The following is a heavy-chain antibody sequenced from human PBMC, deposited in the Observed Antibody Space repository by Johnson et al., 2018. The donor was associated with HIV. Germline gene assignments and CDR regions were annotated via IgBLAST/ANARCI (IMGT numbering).Heavy chain of an antibody. CDR2: ISGGGGST. D-gene: IGHD3-10*01. CDR1: GFTFSTYA. J-gene: IGHJ3*01. CDR3: AKDGGLWSYSLDV. Sequence: VQLVESGGGLVQPGGSLRLSCEASGFTFSTYAMSWVRQAPGKGLEWVSGISGGGGSTYYADSVKGRFTISRDNSKNTLYLQMNSLRAEDTAVYYCAKDGGLWSYSLDVWGQGTMVSVSS. V-gene: IGHV3-23*04.